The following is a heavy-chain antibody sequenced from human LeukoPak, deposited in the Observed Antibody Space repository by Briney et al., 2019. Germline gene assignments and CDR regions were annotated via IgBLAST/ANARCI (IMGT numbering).Heavy chain of an antibody. Sequence: GGSLGLSCAASGFTFSTYSMNWVRQAPGKGLEWVSSISRNSRYIYYADSMRGRFTISRDNAKNSLYLQMNSLKPEDTAVYYCARVAEAAAFDSWGQGTLVTVSS. D-gene: IGHD6-13*01. CDR3: ARVAEAAAFDS. CDR1: GFTFSTYS. CDR2: ISRNSRYI. J-gene: IGHJ4*02. V-gene: IGHV3-21*06.